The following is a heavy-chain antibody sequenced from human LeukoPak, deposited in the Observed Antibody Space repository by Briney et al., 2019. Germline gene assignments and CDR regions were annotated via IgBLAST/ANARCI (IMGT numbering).Heavy chain of an antibody. J-gene: IGHJ3*02. CDR1: GYSFTSYW. D-gene: IGHD3-3*01. V-gene: IGHV5-51*01. Sequence: GESLKISCKGSGYSFTSYWIGWVRQMPGKGLEWMGIIYPGDSDTRYSPAFQGQGTISADKSISTAYLQWSSLKASAPAMYYCARLFPHDFWSGLDAFDIWGQGTMVTVSS. CDR3: ARLFPHDFWSGLDAFDI. CDR2: IYPGDSDT.